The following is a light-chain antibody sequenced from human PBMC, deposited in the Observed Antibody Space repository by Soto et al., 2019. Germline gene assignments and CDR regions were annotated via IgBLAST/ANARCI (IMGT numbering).Light chain of an antibody. J-gene: IGKJ1*01. CDR1: QSISSW. CDR3: QQYNSYSS. CDR2: KAS. V-gene: IGKV1-5*03. Sequence: DIQMTQSPSTLSASVGDRVTITCRASQSISSWLAWYQQKPGKAPKLLIYKASNLESGVPSRFSGSGSGTEFTLTISSLQPDDFAPYYCQQYNSYSSFGQGTRWIS.